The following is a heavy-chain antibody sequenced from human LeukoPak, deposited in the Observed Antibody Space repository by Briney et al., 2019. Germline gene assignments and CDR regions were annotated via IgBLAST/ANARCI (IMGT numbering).Heavy chain of an antibody. CDR2: ISGYNGDT. J-gene: IGHJ4*02. Sequence: GLEWMAWISGYNGDTKYAQNFQGRVTLTTDTSTSTAYMELSRLRSDDTAVYYCARGSGPLDYWGQGTLVTVSS. CDR3: ARGSGPLDY. D-gene: IGHD3-10*01. V-gene: IGHV1-18*01.